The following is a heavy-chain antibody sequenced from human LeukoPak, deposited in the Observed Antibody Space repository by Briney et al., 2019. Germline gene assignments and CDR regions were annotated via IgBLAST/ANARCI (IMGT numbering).Heavy chain of an antibody. V-gene: IGHV1-18*01. D-gene: IGHD3-22*01. J-gene: IGHJ6*03. CDR1: GYTFTSYG. CDR3: AREWAYYDSSGYYYYYYMGV. CDR2: ISAYNGDT. Sequence: GASVKVSCKASGYTFTSYGISWVRQAPGQGLEWMGWISAYNGDTDYAQKLQGRVTMTTDTPTSTAYMELRSLRSDDTAVYCCAREWAYYDSSGYYYYYYMGVWGKGTTVTASS.